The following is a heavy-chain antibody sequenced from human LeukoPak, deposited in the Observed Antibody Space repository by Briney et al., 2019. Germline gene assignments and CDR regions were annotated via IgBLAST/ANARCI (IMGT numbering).Heavy chain of an antibody. J-gene: IGHJ4*02. CDR1: GFSFGIYA. D-gene: IGHD2-2*01. CDR2: ISSSGDTT. V-gene: IGHV3-23*01. Sequence: GGSLRLSCAASGFSFGIYAMSWVRQAPGKGLEWVSAISSSGDTTYYADSVKGRFTISRDNAKNTLYLQMNSLRAEDTAVYYCARFYCSSTSCLEDYWGQGTLVTVSS. CDR3: ARFYCSSTSCLEDY.